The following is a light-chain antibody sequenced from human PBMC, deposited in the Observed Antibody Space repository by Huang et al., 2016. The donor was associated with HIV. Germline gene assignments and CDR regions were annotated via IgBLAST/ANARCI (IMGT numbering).Light chain of an antibody. J-gene: IGKJ4*01. CDR3: QQAVSFPLT. Sequence: DIQMTQSPSSVSASVGDRISFTCRASQDINRWLAWYQQKTGKAPKLLIYAASTRQGGVPSRFSGRVSGTGFTLTINNLQPEDFATYFCQQAVSFPLTFGGGTKVEIK. V-gene: IGKV1-12*01. CDR2: AAS. CDR1: QDINRW.